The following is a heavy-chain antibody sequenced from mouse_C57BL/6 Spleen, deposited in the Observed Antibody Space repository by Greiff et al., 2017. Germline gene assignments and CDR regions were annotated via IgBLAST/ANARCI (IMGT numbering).Heavy chain of an antibody. D-gene: IGHD4-1*01. CDR3: AREGNWVPFDY. CDR2: IDPSDSET. J-gene: IGHJ2*01. V-gene: IGHV1-52*01. CDR1: GYTFTSYW. Sequence: QVQLKESGAELVRPGSSVKLSCKASGYTFTSYWMHWVKQRPIQGLEWIGNIDPSDSETHYNQKFKDKATLTVDKSSSTAYMQLSSLTSEDSAVYYCAREGNWVPFDYWGQGTTLTVSS.